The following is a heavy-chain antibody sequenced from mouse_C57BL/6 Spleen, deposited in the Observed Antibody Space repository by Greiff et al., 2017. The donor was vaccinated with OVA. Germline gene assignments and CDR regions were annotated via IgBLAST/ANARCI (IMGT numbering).Heavy chain of an antibody. V-gene: IGHV1-52*01. CDR2: IDPSDSET. J-gene: IGHJ1*03. CDR3: ARSWDWYFDD. Sequence: VQLQESGAELVRPGSSVKLSCKASGYTFTSYWMHWVKQRPIQGLEWIGNIDPSDSETHYNQKFKDKATLTVDKSSSTAYMQLSSLTSEDSAVYYCARSWDWYFDDWGTGTTVTVSS. CDR1: GYTFTSYW. D-gene: IGHD4-1*01.